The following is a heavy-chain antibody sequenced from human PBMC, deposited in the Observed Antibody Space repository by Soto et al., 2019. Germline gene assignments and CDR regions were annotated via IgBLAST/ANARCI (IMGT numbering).Heavy chain of an antibody. Sequence: ASVKVSCKASGYTFTSYGISWVRQAPGQGLEWMGWISAYNGNTNYAQKLQGRVTMTTDTSTSTAYMELRSLRSDDTAVFYCARAEAKNTIFGVVIFPSDYWGQGTLVTVSS. D-gene: IGHD3-3*01. CDR2: ISAYNGNT. CDR3: ARAEAKNTIFGVVIFPSDY. CDR1: GYTFTSYG. V-gene: IGHV1-18*01. J-gene: IGHJ4*02.